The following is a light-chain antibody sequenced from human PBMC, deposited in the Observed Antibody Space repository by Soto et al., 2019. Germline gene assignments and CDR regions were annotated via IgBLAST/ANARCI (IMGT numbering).Light chain of an antibody. J-gene: IGLJ3*02. CDR1: SWHSSYI. CDR2: LEGSGSY. V-gene: IGLV4-60*03. Sequence: QSVLTQSSSASASLGSSVKLTCTLSSWHSSYIIACHQQQPGKAPRYLMKLEGSGSYNKGSGLPDRFSGSSSGADRYLTISIRPSEDEAYYYCETGDSNTHWVFGGGTKVTVL. CDR3: ETGDSNTHWV.